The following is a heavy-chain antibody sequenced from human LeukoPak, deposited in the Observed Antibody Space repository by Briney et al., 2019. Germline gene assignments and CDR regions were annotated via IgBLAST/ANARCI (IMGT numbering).Heavy chain of an antibody. CDR2: INHSGST. V-gene: IGHV4-34*01. CDR1: GGSFSGYY. D-gene: IGHD4-11*01. J-gene: IGHJ5*02. Sequence: SETQSLTCAVYGGSFSGYYWSWIRQPPGKGLEWIGEINHSGSTNYNPSLKGRVTISVDTSKNQFSLKLSSVTAADTAVYYCARGDYSEGWFDPWGQGTLVTVSS. CDR3: ARGDYSEGWFDP.